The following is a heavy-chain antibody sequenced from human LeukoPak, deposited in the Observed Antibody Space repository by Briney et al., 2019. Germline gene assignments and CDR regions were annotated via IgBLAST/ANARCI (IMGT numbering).Heavy chain of an antibody. CDR3: ARHRDSGGTDY. CDR2: LSRLSSTI. CDR1: GFTFSSYD. D-gene: IGHD2-15*01. V-gene: IGHV3-48*01. Sequence: GGSLRLSCAASGFTFSSYDMNWVRQAQGKGLEWVSYLSRLSSTIYSADSVKGRFTISRDNAKNSLFLQMNSLRAEDTAVYYCARHRDSGGTDYWGQGTLVTVSS. J-gene: IGHJ4*02.